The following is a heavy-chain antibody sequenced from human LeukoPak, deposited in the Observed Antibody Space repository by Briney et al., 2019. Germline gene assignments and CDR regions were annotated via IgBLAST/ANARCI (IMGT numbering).Heavy chain of an antibody. Sequence: ASVMVSCKASGYTFTVYYMHWVRQAPGQGLEWMGWINPNSGGTNYAQQFQGRVTMTKDASISTAYMELSRLRSDDTAVYYCARDSAGYSSAWTYFDYWGQGALVTVSS. J-gene: IGHJ4*02. CDR3: ARDSAGYSSAWTYFDY. D-gene: IGHD6-19*01. V-gene: IGHV1-2*02. CDR2: INPNSGGT. CDR1: GYTFTVYY.